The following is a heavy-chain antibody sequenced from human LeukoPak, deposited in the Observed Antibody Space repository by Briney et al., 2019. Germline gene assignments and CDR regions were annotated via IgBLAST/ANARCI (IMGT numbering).Heavy chain of an antibody. Sequence: GTSVKVSCKASGYTFTSYDINWVRQATGQGLEWMGWMNPNSGNTGYAQKFQGRVTMTRNTSISTAYMELSSLRSEDTAVYYCARGLEQWLVPDDYWGQGTLVTVSS. CDR1: GYTFTSYD. J-gene: IGHJ4*02. D-gene: IGHD6-19*01. CDR3: ARGLEQWLVPDDY. V-gene: IGHV1-8*01. CDR2: MNPNSGNT.